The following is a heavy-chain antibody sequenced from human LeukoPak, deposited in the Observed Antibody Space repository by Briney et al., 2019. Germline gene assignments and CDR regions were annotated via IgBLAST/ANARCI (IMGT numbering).Heavy chain of an antibody. V-gene: IGHV3-23*01. CDR1: GFTFSSYA. CDR2: ISGGASNT. D-gene: IGHD3-22*01. J-gene: IGHJ1*01. Sequence: GGSLRLSCAASGFTFSSYAINWVRQAPGKGLEWVSAISGGASNTYYADSVKGRFTISRDNSKNTLYLQMNSLRAEDTAVYHCAKQPPGGYYYESSGYYQYFQHWGQGTLVTVSS. CDR3: AKQPPGGYYYESSGYYQYFQH.